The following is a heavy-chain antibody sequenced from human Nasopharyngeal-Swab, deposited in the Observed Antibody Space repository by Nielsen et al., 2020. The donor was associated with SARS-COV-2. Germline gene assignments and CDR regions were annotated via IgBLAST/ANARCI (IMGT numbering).Heavy chain of an antibody. CDR2: INAGNGNT. CDR1: GYTFTSYA. V-gene: IGHV1-3*01. J-gene: IGHJ6*02. D-gene: IGHD2-2*01. CDR3: AREDIVVVPAGHYYYGMDV. Sequence: ASVKVSCKASGYTFTSYAMHWVRQAPGQRLEWMGWINAGNGNTKYSQKFQGRVIITRDTSASTAYMELSSLRSEDTAVYYCAREDIVVVPAGHYYYGMDVWGQGTTVTVSS.